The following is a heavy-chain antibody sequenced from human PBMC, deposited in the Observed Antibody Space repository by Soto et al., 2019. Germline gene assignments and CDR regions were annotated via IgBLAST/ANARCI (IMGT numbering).Heavy chain of an antibody. J-gene: IGHJ4*02. Sequence: QVQLVQSGAEVKKPGSSVKVSCKASGGTFSSYTISWVRQAPGQGLEWMGRIIPILGIANYAQKFQGRGTITADKSTSTAYMELSSLRSEDTAVYYCARDPPRYCSSTSCYNYWGQGTLVTVSS. CDR3: ARDPPRYCSSTSCYNY. CDR1: GGTFSSYT. V-gene: IGHV1-69*08. D-gene: IGHD2-2*02. CDR2: IIPILGIA.